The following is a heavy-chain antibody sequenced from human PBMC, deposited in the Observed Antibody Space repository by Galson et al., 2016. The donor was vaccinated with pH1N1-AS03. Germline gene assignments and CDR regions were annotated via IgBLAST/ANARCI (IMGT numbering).Heavy chain of an antibody. CDR3: VKDLTGWGAFDF. CDR2: VYPNGVSP. Sequence: SLRLSCAGSGFTFNKYVMHWVRQAPGKGLEYVSGVYPNGVSPHYADSVKDRFTISSDNSKNTLSLQMSSLTTEDTAVYYCVKDLTGWGAFDFWGQGTMVTVS. V-gene: IGHV3-64D*06. D-gene: IGHD6-19*01. J-gene: IGHJ3*01. CDR1: GFTFNKYV.